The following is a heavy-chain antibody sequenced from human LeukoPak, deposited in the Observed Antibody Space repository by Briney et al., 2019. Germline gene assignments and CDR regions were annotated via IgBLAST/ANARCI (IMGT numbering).Heavy chain of an antibody. J-gene: IGHJ4*02. CDR3: ARDYLTEARQGDYFDY. CDR1: GGSFSSGGYY. V-gene: IGHV4-30-2*01. Sequence: SETLSLTCTVSGGSFSSGGYYWSWIRQPPGKGLEWIGYIYHSGSTYYIPSLKSRVTISVDRSKNQFSLKLSSVTAADTAVYYCARDYLTEARQGDYFDYWGQGTLVTVSS. D-gene: IGHD6-6*01. CDR2: IYHSGST.